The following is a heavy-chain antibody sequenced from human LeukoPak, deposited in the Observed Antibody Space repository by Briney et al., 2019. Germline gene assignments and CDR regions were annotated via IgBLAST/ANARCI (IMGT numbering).Heavy chain of an antibody. Sequence: VASVKVSCKASGYTFTIYGISWVRQAPGQGLEWMGWISAYDDNTYYAQRVQGRVTMTTDMYTTTAYMELKSLRYDDTAVYYCARDKGLGGKYYDYFYGMDAWGQGTTVTVSS. CDR2: ISAYDDNT. D-gene: IGHD1-1*01. CDR1: GYTFTIYG. V-gene: IGHV1-18*04. CDR3: ARDKGLGGKYYDYFYGMDA. J-gene: IGHJ6*02.